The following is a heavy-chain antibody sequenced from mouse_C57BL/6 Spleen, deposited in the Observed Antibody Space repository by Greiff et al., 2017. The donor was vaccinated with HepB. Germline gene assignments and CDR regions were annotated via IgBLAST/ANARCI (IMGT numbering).Heavy chain of an antibody. Sequence: EVKVEESGGGLVQPGGSMKLSCAASGFTFSDAWMDWVRQSPEKGLEWVAEIRNKANNHATYYAESVKGRFTISRDDSKSSVYLQMNSLRAEDTGIYYCTRGDSSDNYFDYWGQGTTLTVSS. CDR1: GFTFSDAW. V-gene: IGHV6-6*01. CDR2: IRNKANNHAT. D-gene: IGHD3-2*02. CDR3: TRGDSSDNYFDY. J-gene: IGHJ2*01.